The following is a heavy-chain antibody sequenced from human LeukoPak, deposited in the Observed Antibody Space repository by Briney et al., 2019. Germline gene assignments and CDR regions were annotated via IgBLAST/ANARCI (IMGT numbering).Heavy chain of an antibody. D-gene: IGHD2-15*01. CDR1: GDSVSSNSAA. Sequence: SQTLSLTCAISGDSVSSNSAAWNWIRQSPSRGLEWLGRTYYRSKWYNDYAVSVKSRITINPDTSKNQFSLQLNSVTPEDTAVYYCAVGYCSGGSCYSVADAFDIWGQGTMVTVSS. CDR3: AVGYCSGGSCYSVADAFDI. J-gene: IGHJ3*02. V-gene: IGHV6-1*01. CDR2: TYYRSKWYN.